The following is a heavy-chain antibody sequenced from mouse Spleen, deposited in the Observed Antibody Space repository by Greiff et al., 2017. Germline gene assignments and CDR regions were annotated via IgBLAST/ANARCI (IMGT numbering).Heavy chain of an antibody. Sequence: VKLMESGPELVKPGASVKLSCKASGYTFTSYDINWVKQRPGQGLEWIGWIYPRDGSTKYNEKFKGKATLTVDTSSSTAYMELHSLTSEDSAVYFCAKLGRGGFFDYWGQGTTLTVSS. CDR1: GYTFTSYD. CDR2: IYPRDGST. CDR3: AKLGRGGFFDY. J-gene: IGHJ2*01. D-gene: IGHD4-1*01. V-gene: IGHV1-85*01.